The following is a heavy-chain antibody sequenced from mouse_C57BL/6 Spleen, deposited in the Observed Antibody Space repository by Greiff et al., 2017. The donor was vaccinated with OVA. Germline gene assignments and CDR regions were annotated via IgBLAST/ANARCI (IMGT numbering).Heavy chain of an antibody. V-gene: IGHV1-66*01. CDR1: GYSFTTYY. J-gene: IGHJ4*01. D-gene: IGHD2-1*01. CDR2: FYPGSGNT. Sequence: VQLQPSGPELVKPGASVKISCKASGYSFTTYYIHWVKQSPGQGLEWIGCFYPGSGNTKYNEKFKGKATLTADKSSSTAYMQLRSLTAEDVAVYYSAYGNYLYYAMDYWGQGTTVTVSS. CDR3: AYGNYLYYAMDY.